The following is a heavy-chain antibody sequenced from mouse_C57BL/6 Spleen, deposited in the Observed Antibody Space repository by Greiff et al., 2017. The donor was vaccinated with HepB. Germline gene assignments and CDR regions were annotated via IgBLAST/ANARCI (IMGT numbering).Heavy chain of an antibody. Sequence: EVQVVESEGGLVQPGSSMKLSCTASGFTFSDYYMAWVRQVPEKGLEWVANINYDGSSTYYLDSLKSRFIISRDNAKNILYLQMSSLKSEDTATYYCARVHYDYDWYFDVWGTGTTVTVSS. D-gene: IGHD2-4*01. CDR2: INYDGSST. J-gene: IGHJ1*03. V-gene: IGHV5-16*01. CDR1: GFTFSDYY. CDR3: ARVHYDYDWYFDV.